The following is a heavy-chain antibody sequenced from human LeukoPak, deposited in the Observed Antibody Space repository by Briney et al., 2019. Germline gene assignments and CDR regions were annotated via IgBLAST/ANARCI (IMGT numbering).Heavy chain of an antibody. V-gene: IGHV3-23*01. J-gene: IGHJ4*02. D-gene: IGHD3-22*01. Sequence: GGSQRLSCAASGFTFSSYAMSWVRQAPGKGLEWVSAISGSGGSTYYADSVKGRFTISRDNSKNTLYLQMNSLRAEDTAVYYCAKNPVSYYYDSSGYVDYWGQGTLVTVSS. CDR2: ISGSGGST. CDR1: GFTFSSYA. CDR3: AKNPVSYYYDSSGYVDY.